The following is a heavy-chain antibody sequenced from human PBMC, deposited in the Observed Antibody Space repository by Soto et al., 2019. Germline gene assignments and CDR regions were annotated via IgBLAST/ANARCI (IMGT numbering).Heavy chain of an antibody. V-gene: IGHV4-31*03. Sequence: QMQLQESGPGLVNPSQTLSLTCSVSGASMSSGGAYWGWIRQPPGKGLEWIAFIFTSGSTYYNPSLRSRVTISLDTSKNQFSLEVTSVTAADTAVYYCAREGYGDYTPRRASQIWGQGTMVAVSS. D-gene: IGHD4-17*01. CDR1: GASMSSGGAY. J-gene: IGHJ3*02. CDR2: IFTSGST. CDR3: AREGYGDYTPRRASQI.